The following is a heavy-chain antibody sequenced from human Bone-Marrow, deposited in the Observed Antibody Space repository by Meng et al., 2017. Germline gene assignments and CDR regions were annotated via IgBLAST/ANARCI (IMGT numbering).Heavy chain of an antibody. V-gene: IGHV4-34*01. Sequence: QVTLQPGGAGLLKPSGTLSLPGAVYGGSFSGYYWSWIRQPPGKGLEWIGEINHSGSTNYNPSLKSRVTISVDTSKNQFSLKLSSVTAADTAVYYCARLAYDSSGYWFDYWGQGTLVTVSS. CDR1: GGSFSGYY. D-gene: IGHD3-22*01. J-gene: IGHJ4*02. CDR2: INHSGST. CDR3: ARLAYDSSGYWFDY.